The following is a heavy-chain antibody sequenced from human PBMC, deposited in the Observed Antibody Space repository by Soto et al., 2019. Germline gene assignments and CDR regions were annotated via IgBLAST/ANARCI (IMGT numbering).Heavy chain of an antibody. D-gene: IGHD3-16*02. CDR1: GFTFSSYA. CDR2: ISGSGGST. V-gene: IGHV3-23*01. Sequence: GGSLRLSCAASGFTFSSYAMSWVRQAPGKGLEWVSAISGSGGSTYYADSVKGRFTISRDNSKNTLYLQMNSLRAEDTAVYYCAKSYPPFYDYIWGSYRDDAFDIWGQGTMVTVSS. CDR3: AKSYPPFYDYIWGSYRDDAFDI. J-gene: IGHJ3*02.